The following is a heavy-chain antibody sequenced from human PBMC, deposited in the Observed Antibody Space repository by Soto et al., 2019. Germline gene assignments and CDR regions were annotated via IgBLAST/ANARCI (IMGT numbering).Heavy chain of an antibody. CDR1: GYIFTAYS. V-gene: IGHV1-2*02. CDR3: ARETSAVISLDY. D-gene: IGHD6-19*01. Sequence: ASVKVSCKASGYIFTAYSMHWVRQAPGQGLEWVGWFNPNSGDTIYAQKFQGRVTLTGDTSISTAYMELYSLTSDDTAVYYCARETSAVISLDYWGQGTLVTVSA. J-gene: IGHJ4*02. CDR2: FNPNSGDT.